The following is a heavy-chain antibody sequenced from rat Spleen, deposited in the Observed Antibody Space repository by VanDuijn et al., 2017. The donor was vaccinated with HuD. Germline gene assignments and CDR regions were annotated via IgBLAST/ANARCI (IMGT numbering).Heavy chain of an antibody. CDR3: ARHYYDGYYHDY. Sequence: EVQLVESGGGLVQPGRSMKLSCEASGFSFSDYGMAWVLQAPTKGLDWVAAISFDGGSTYYRDSVKGLFTISRDNAKSTLYLQMDSLRSEDTATYYCARHYYDGYYHDYWGQGVMVTVSS. J-gene: IGHJ2*01. D-gene: IGHD1-12*03. CDR1: GFSFSDYG. V-gene: IGHV5-25*01. CDR2: ISFDGGST.